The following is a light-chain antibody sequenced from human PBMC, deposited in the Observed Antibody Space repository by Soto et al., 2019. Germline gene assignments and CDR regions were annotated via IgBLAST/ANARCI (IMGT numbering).Light chain of an antibody. J-gene: IGLJ3*02. V-gene: IGLV7-43*01. CDR3: LLYHGGVGV. Sequence: QTVVTQEPSLTVSPGGTVTLTCASSTGAVTSDYYPNWFQQKPGQAPRPLTYSISNTHSWTPARFSGYLLGGKAALTLSDAQPEDEADYYCLLYHGGVGVFGGGTKLTVL. CDR1: TGAVTSDYY. CDR2: SIS.